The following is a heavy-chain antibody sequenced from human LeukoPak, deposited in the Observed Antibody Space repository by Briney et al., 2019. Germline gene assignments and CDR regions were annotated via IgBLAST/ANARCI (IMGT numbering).Heavy chain of an antibody. CDR2: ISSSSSYI. CDR1: GFTFSSDS. V-gene: IGHV3-21*01. D-gene: IGHD4-23*01. J-gene: IGHJ4*02. CDR3: ARGRPHGNDY. Sequence: GGSLRLSCAASGFTFSSDSMNWVRQAPGKGLEWVSSISSSSSYIFYADSVKGRFTVSRDNAKTSLYLHLSSLRAEDTAVYYCARGRPHGNDYWGQGTLVTVSS.